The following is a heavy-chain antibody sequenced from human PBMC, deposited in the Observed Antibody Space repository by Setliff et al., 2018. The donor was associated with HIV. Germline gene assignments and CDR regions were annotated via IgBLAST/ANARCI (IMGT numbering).Heavy chain of an antibody. D-gene: IGHD4-17*01. Sequence: PSETLSLTCTVSGGSISSHYWSWIREPPGKGLEWIGYIYYSGSTNYNPSLKSRVTISVDTSKNQFSLKLTSVTAADTAVYYCARHGDYGYFYYYYMDVWGKGTTVTVSS. CDR3: ARHGDYGYFYYYYMDV. CDR1: GGSISSHY. J-gene: IGHJ6*03. CDR2: IYYSGST. V-gene: IGHV4-59*08.